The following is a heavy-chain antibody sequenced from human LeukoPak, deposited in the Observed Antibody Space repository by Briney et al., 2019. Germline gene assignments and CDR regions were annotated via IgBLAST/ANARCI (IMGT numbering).Heavy chain of an antibody. J-gene: IGHJ5*02. V-gene: IGHV4-39*01. CDR2: IYYSGST. D-gene: IGHD3-10*01. Sequence: SETLSLTCTVSGGSISSSSYYWGWIRQPPGKGLEWIGSIYYSGSTYYNPSLKSRVTISVDTSKNQFSLKLSSVTAADTAVYYCARQGTMTRGGYWLDPWGRGTLVTVSS. CDR1: GGSISSSSYY. CDR3: ARQGTMTRGGYWLDP.